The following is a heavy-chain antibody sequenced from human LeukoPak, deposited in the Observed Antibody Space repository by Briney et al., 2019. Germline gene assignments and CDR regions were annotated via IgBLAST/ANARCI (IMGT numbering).Heavy chain of an antibody. Sequence: SETLSLTCAVYGGSFSGYYWSWIRQPPGKGLEWIGEINHSGSTNYNPSLKSRVTISVDTSKNQFSLKLSSVTAADTAVYYCASRPLYFDWLSKLYYFDYWGQGTLVTVSS. CDR3: ASRPLYFDWLSKLYYFDY. V-gene: IGHV4-34*01. D-gene: IGHD3-9*01. CDR1: GGSFSGYY. CDR2: INHSGST. J-gene: IGHJ4*02.